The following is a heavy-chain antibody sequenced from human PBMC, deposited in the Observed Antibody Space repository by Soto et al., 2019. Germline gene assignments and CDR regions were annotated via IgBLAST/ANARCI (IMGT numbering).Heavy chain of an antibody. Sequence: SETLSLTCTVSGGSISSSSYYWGWIRQPPGKGLEWIGSIYYSGSTYYNPSLKSRVTISVDTSKNQFSLKLSSVTAADTAVYYCASTTIFGVVIIIPYWGQGTLVTSPQ. CDR3: ASTTIFGVVIIIPY. V-gene: IGHV4-39*01. J-gene: IGHJ4*02. CDR1: GGSISSSSYY. D-gene: IGHD3-3*01. CDR2: IYYSGST.